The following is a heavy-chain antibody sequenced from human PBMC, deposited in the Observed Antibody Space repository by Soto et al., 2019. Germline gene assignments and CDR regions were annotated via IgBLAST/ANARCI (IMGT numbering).Heavy chain of an antibody. CDR3: AKDLGHGGRGAFDI. CDR1: GFTFSSYG. Sequence: QVQRVESGGGVVQPGRSLRLSCAASGFTFSSYGMHWFRQAPGKGLEWVALISYDGSNKYYADSVKGRFTISRDNSKNTLYLQMNSLRTEDTAVYYCAKDLGHGGRGAFDIWGQGTMVTVSS. V-gene: IGHV3-30*18. CDR2: ISYDGSNK. J-gene: IGHJ3*02. D-gene: IGHD7-27*01.